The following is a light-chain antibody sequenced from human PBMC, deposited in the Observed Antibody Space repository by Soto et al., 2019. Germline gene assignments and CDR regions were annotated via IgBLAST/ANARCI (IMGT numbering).Light chain of an antibody. CDR2: DVN. V-gene: IGLV2-14*01. CDR1: IDDVGAYNY. Sequence: QSALTQPASVSGSPGQSITISCTGTIDDVGAYNYVSWYQQRPGSAPQLLIYDVNNRPSGASNRFSGSKSGHTAYLTISGLQSEYEANYHCASYTSTYTLVFGTGTKLTVL. CDR3: ASYTSTYTLV. J-gene: IGLJ1*01.